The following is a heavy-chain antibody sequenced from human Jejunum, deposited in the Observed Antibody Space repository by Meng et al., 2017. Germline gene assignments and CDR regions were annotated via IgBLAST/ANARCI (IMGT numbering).Heavy chain of an antibody. CDR3: ARAFGGGYPFDY. CDR1: GFTFSNFG. Sequence: QVQLVGSGGGVVQPGRSLRLSCAASGFTFSNFGMHWVRQAPGRGMEWVAFIWFDGSNEYYADSVKGRFTISRDNSKNTVYLQMNSLRVEDTAVYYCARAFGGGYPFDYWGQGNLVTVSS. J-gene: IGHJ4*02. V-gene: IGHV3-33*01. D-gene: IGHD3-10*01. CDR2: IWFDGSNE.